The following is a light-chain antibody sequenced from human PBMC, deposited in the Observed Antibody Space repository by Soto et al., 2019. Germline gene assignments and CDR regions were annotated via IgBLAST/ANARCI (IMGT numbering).Light chain of an antibody. V-gene: IGLV1-40*01. Sequence: QSVLTQPPSVSGAPGQRVTISCTASSSNVGTFSDIHWYQQLPGTAPRLVMYDNKKRPSGVPDRFSGSKSGTSASLTITGLQAEDEADYYCSLYTSENTYVFGTGTKLTVL. CDR3: SLYTSENTYV. J-gene: IGLJ1*01. CDR1: SSNVGTFSD. CDR2: DNK.